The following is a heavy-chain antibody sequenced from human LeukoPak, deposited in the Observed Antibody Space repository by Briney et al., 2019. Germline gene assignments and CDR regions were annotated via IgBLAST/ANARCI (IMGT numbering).Heavy chain of an antibody. V-gene: IGHV4-59*08. Sequence: SETLSLTCTVSGGSISTYYWSWIRQPPGKGLEWLGYIYNSGTIYYSGSTNYNPSLLSRVTISVDTSKNQFSLKLRSVTAADTAVYYCARPFSGSYSDAFDLWGQGTMVTVSS. CDR2: IYNSGTIYYSGST. CDR3: ARPFSGSYSDAFDL. J-gene: IGHJ3*01. CDR1: GGSISTYY. D-gene: IGHD1-26*01.